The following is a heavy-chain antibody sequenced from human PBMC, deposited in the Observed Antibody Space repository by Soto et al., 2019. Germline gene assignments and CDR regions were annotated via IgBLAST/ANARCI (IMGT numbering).Heavy chain of an antibody. CDR3: ARGFIPENY. D-gene: IGHD2-2*01. Sequence: QVHLVQSEGEVKKPGASVKVSCKTSGYTFSDYGVSWVREAPGQGLEWMGWINTFNGNTKYAQKFQGRVTSSIDTSTRTVFLELTSLKFDDAAVYYCARGFIPENYWGQGTRVTVSS. CDR2: INTFNGNT. CDR1: GYTFSDYG. J-gene: IGHJ4*02. V-gene: IGHV1-18*01.